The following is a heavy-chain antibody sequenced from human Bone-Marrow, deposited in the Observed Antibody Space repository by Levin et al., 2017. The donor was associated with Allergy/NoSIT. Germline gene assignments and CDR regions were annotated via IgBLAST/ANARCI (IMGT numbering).Heavy chain of an antibody. J-gene: IGHJ3*02. D-gene: IGHD3-10*01. CDR1: GGSISSYY. CDR3: ARDSDSGNAFDI. Sequence: SETLSLTCTVSGGSISSYYWSWIRQPPGKGLEWIGYIYYSGSTNYNPSLKSRVTISVDTSKNQFSLKLSSVTAADTAVYYCARDSDSGNAFDIWGQGTMVTVSS. V-gene: IGHV4-59*01. CDR2: IYYSGST.